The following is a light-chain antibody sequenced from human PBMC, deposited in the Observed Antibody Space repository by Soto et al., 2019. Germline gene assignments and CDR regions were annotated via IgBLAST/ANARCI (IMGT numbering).Light chain of an antibody. J-gene: IGKJ2*01. CDR3: QQYNNWPPMYT. CDR2: GAS. CDR1: QSVSTK. Sequence: ETLMTQSPVTLSVSVGERATLSCRASQSVSTKLAWYQQRPGQAPRLLIYGASTRATGVPARFSGSGSGTEFTLTISSLQSEDFAVYYCQQYNNWPPMYTFGQGTKLEI. V-gene: IGKV3-15*01.